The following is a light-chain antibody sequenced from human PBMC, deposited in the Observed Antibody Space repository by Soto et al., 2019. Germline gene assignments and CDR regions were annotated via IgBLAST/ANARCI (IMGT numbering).Light chain of an antibody. CDR2: GAS. V-gene: IGKV3-15*01. CDR1: QSVSSN. Sequence: EIVMTQSPATLSVSPGESATLSCRASQSVSSNLAWYQQKPGQAPRLLIYGASTRATDIPARFTGSGSGTEFTLTISSLQSEDFAVYFCQQYSNGPKTFGQGTKVDIK. CDR3: QQYSNGPKT. J-gene: IGKJ1*01.